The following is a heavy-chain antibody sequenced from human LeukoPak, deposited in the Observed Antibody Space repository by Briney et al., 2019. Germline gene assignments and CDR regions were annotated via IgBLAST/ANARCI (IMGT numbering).Heavy chain of an antibody. D-gene: IGHD6-13*01. CDR1: GGSISSSSYY. CDR2: IYYSGST. Sequence: SETLSLTCTVSGGSISSSSYYWGWIRQPPGKGLGWIGSIYYSGSTYYNPSLKSRVTISVDTSKNQFSLKLSSVTAADTAVYYCARAAEIAAAGVDYWGQGTLVTVSS. V-gene: IGHV4-39*07. J-gene: IGHJ4*02. CDR3: ARAAEIAAAGVDY.